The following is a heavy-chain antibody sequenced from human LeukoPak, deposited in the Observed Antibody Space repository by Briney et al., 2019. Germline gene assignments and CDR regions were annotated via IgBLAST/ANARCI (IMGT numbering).Heavy chain of an antibody. D-gene: IGHD6-13*01. Sequence: SETLSLTCTVSGGSISSYYWGWIRQPPGKGLEWIGIIYYSGSTYSNPSLRSRVTISVDTSKNQFSLKLTSVTAADTAVYYCARSWFSTGPADYWGQGTLVTVSS. J-gene: IGHJ4*02. V-gene: IGHV4-39*01. CDR2: IYYSGST. CDR3: ARSWFSTGPADY. CDR1: GGSISSYY.